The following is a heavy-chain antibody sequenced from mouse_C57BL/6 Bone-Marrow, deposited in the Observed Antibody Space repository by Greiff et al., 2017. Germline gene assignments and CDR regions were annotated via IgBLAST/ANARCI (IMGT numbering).Heavy chain of an antibody. CDR2: IDPSDSYT. V-gene: IGHV1-50*01. CDR1: GYTFTSYW. CDR3: ARNYGSSYVGY. Sequence: QVQLKQPGAELVKPGASVKLSCKASGYTFTSYWMQWVKQRPGQGLEWIGEIDPSDSYTNYNQKFKGKATLTVDTSSSTAYMQLSSLTSEDSAVYYCARNYGSSYVGYWGQGTTLTVSS. D-gene: IGHD1-1*01. J-gene: IGHJ2*01.